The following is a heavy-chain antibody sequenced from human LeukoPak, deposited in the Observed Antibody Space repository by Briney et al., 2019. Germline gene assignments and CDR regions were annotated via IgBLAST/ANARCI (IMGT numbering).Heavy chain of an antibody. CDR3: AREGVWGSYNAFDI. J-gene: IGHJ3*02. CDR1: GFTFSSYS. V-gene: IGHV3-21*01. CDR2: ISSRSSYI. D-gene: IGHD3-16*01. Sequence: GGSLRLSCAASGFTFSSYSMNWVRQAPGKGLEWVSSISSRSSYIYYADSVKGRFTISRDTPKNSLYLQMNSLRAEDTAVYYCAREGVWGSYNAFDIWGQGTMVTVSS.